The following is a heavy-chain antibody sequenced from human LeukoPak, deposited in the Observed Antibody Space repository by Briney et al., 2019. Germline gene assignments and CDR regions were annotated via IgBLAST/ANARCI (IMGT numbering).Heavy chain of an antibody. J-gene: IGHJ4*02. Sequence: GGSLRLSCAASGFTFSSYSMNWVRQAPGKGLEWVSSISSSSSYIYYADSVKGRFTISRDNAKSSLYLQMNSLRAEDTAVYYCARDYAGTTPSGYWGQGTLVTVSS. CDR1: GFTFSSYS. D-gene: IGHD1-1*01. CDR3: ARDYAGTTPSGY. CDR2: ISSSSSYI. V-gene: IGHV3-21*01.